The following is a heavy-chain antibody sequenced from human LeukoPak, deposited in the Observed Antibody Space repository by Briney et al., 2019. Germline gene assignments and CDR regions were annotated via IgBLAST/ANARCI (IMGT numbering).Heavy chain of an antibody. CDR3: ARDAYCSTTSCKEYFDL. J-gene: IGHJ2*01. D-gene: IGHD2-2*01. CDR1: GFTFSTYT. Sequence: GGSLTLSCAASGFTFSTYTMHWVRQAPGKGLEYVSSISGNGGSREYANSVKGRFTISRDNAKNSLYLQMNSLRAEETAVYYCARDAYCSTTSCKEYFDLWGRGTLVTVSS. V-gene: IGHV3-64*01. CDR2: ISGNGGSR.